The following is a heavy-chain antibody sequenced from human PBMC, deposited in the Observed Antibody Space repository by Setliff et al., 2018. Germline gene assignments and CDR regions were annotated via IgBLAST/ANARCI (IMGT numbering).Heavy chain of an antibody. CDR2: IYTSGST. V-gene: IGHV4-61*02. J-gene: IGHJ4*02. D-gene: IGHD6-6*01. Sequence: PSETLSLTCTVSGGSISSGSYYWSWIRQPAGKGLEWIGRIYTSGSTNYKPSLKSRVTISVDTSKNQFSLKLSSVTAADTAVYYCARDGTSLPSIAAHADYWGQGTLVTVSS. CDR1: GGSISSGSYY. CDR3: ARDGTSLPSIAAHADY.